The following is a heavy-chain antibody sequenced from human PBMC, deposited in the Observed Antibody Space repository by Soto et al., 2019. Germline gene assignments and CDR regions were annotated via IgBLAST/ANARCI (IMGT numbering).Heavy chain of an antibody. J-gene: IGHJ4*02. D-gene: IGHD6-19*01. CDR2: ITTSGGTT. CDR3: ARARLGYSSGWYEAGDY. Sequence: PGGSLRLSCAASGFTFSDYYMSWIRQAPGKGLEWVSSITTSGGTTYYADSVQGRFTISRDNSKNTLYLQMNSLRAEDTAVYYCARARLGYSSGWYEAGDYWGQGTLVTVSS. CDR1: GFTFSDYY. V-gene: IGHV3-11*04.